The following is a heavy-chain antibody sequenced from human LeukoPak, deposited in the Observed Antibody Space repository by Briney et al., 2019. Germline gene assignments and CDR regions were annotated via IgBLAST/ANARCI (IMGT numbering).Heavy chain of an antibody. J-gene: IGHJ4*02. V-gene: IGHV4-39*01. Sequence: SETLSLTCTVSGDSISSSDHYWGWIRQPPGKGLEWIGSVYYRRPSYYCPSLKSRVTISVDASKNQFSLKLISVTAADTAVYYCARTYNSAWHDGNYWGQGTLVTVSS. CDR1: GDSISSSDHY. CDR2: VYYRRPS. D-gene: IGHD6-19*01. CDR3: ARTYNSAWHDGNY.